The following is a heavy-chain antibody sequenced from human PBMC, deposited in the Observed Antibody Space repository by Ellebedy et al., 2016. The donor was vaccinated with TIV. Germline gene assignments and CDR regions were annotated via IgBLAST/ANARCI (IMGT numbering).Heavy chain of an antibody. CDR2: ISSSSSYI. J-gene: IGHJ6*02. Sequence: GESLKISCAASGFTFSSYSMNWVRQAPEKGLEWVSSISSSSSYIYYADSVKGRFTISRDNAKKSLYLQMNSLRAEDTAVYYCARDVPAYGMDVWGQGTTVSGSS. CDR1: GFTFSSYS. V-gene: IGHV3-21*01. CDR3: ARDVPAYGMDV.